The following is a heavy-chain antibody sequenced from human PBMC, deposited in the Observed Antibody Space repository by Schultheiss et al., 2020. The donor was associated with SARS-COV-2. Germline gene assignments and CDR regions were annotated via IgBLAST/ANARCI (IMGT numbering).Heavy chain of an antibody. V-gene: IGHV4-31*03. CDR1: GGSISSGGYY. CDR3: ARVSSRIINSGYLPRHLNYGMDV. Sequence: SQTLSLTCTVSGGSISSGGYYWSWIRQHPGKGLEWIGYIYYSGSTNYNPSLKSRVTISVDTSKNQFSLKLNSVTAADTAVYYCARVSSRIINSGYLPRHLNYGMDVWGQGTTVTVSS. D-gene: IGHD3-22*01. J-gene: IGHJ6*02. CDR2: IYYSGST.